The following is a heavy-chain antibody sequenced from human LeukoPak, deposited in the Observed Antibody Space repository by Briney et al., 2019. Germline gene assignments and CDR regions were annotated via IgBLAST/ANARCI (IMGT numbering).Heavy chain of an antibody. CDR3: ASFSGNSLTRM. V-gene: IGHV3-66*01. CDR1: EFTVDGSH. D-gene: IGHD1-26*01. CDR2: IYNDGRT. Sequence: PGDSLRLSCAVSEFTVDGSHMSWVRQAPGKGLEWVSVIYNDGRTYYADSVRDRFTISRDNSKNTLDLQLNRLRVEDTAVYYRASFSGNSLTRMWGQGAIVIVSS. J-gene: IGHJ3*01.